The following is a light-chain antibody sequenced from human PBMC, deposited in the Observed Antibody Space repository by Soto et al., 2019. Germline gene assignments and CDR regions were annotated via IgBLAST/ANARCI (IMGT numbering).Light chain of an antibody. V-gene: IGLV2-14*01. CDR3: SSYTSSTSDV. CDR1: SSDVGAYNY. J-gene: IGLJ1*01. CDR2: EVS. Sequence: QSALTQPASVSGSPGQSITISCTGTSSDVGAYNYVSWYQQHPGKAPKLMIYEVSNRPSGVSIRFSGSKSGNTASLTISGLQAEDEAEYYCSSYTSSTSDVFGTGTKLTVL.